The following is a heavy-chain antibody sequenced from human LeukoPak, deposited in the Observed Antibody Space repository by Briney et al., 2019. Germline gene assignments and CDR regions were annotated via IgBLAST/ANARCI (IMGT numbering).Heavy chain of an antibody. CDR3: ARLSSLVRAPSDY. V-gene: IGHV4-39*01. Sequence: AETLSLTCTVSGGSISSSSYYWGWIRQPPGKGLEWIGHIYYSGSTYYNPSLKSRVTISVDTSKNQFSLKLISVTAADTAVYYCARLSSLVRAPSDYWGQKTLHTVSS. CDR1: GGSISSSSYY. D-gene: IGHD3-10*01. J-gene: IGHJ4*02. CDR2: IYYSGST.